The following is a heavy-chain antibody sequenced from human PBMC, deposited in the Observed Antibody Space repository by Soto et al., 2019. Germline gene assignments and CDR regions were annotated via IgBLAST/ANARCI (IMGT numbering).Heavy chain of an antibody. Sequence: GGSLRLSCAASGFTFSSYAMHWVRQAPGKGLEWVAVISYDGSNKYYADSVKGRFTISRDNSKNTLYLQMNSLRAEDTAVYYCASVSSGSSRYYYYYYGMDVWRQGTTVTVSS. CDR3: ASVSSGSSRYYYYYYGMDV. D-gene: IGHD1-26*01. CDR2: ISYDGSNK. V-gene: IGHV3-30-3*01. J-gene: IGHJ6*02. CDR1: GFTFSSYA.